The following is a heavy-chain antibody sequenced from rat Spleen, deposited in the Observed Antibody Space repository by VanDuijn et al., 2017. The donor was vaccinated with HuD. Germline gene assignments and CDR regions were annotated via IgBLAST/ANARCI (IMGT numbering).Heavy chain of an antibody. CDR2: IRHGGST. CDR3: VGGSTFDY. J-gene: IGHJ2*01. D-gene: IGHD1-11*01. V-gene: IGHV2-65*01. Sequence: QVQLKESGPGLVQPSQTLSLTCTVSGFSLTSNSVSWVRQTPGKGLEWMGFIRHGGSTEYNSDFKSRLSISRDSSKNQVFLRMNSLKIEDTGVYYCVGGSTFDYWGQGVMVTVSS. CDR1: GFSLTSNS.